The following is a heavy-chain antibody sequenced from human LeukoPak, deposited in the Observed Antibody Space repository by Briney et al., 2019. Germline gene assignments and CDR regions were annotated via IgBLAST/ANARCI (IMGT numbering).Heavy chain of an antibody. V-gene: IGHV4-4*07. CDR3: ARVVQIGTMRKDGFDI. CDR2: IHTSGST. J-gene: IGHJ3*02. D-gene: IGHD1-7*01. CDR1: GGSIINYY. Sequence: SETLSLTCTVSGGSIINYYWSWIRQRARKGLEWIGRIHTSGSTNYNPSLKSRVPMSVDTSNNHFSLNLSPVTAADTAVYYCARVVQIGTMRKDGFDIWGRGTMVTVSS.